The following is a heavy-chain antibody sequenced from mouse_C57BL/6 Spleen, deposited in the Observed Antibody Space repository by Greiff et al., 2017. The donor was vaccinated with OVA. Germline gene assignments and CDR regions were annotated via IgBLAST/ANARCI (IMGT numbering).Heavy chain of an antibody. J-gene: IGHJ2*01. CDR1: GFSLTSYG. CDR2: IRSGGST. CDR3: AKNMGPIYDCSFDD. V-gene: IGHV2-5*01. D-gene: IGHD2-3*01. Sequence: VQLQQSGPGLVQPSQSLSITCTVSGFSLTSYGVHWVRQSPGKGLEWLGVIRSGGSTDYNAAFMSRLSITKDNSKIQIFFKMNSLQADDTAIYCCAKNMGPIYDCSFDDWGQGTTLTVSS.